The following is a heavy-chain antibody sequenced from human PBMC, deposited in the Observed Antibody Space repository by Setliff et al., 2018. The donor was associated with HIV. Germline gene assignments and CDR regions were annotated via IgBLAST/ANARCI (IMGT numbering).Heavy chain of an antibody. D-gene: IGHD3-10*01. V-gene: IGHV1-18*01. CDR2: ISPYNGKT. CDR1: GYTFTNYG. CDR3: ARGRGSQSYYYLDV. Sequence: ASVKVSCKASGYTFTNYGIRWVRQAPGRGLEWMGWISPYNGKTKNDDKVQGRVTMTTDTSTNTAYMELRSLRSDDTAVYYCARGRGSQSYYYLDVWGKGTTVTVSS. J-gene: IGHJ6*03.